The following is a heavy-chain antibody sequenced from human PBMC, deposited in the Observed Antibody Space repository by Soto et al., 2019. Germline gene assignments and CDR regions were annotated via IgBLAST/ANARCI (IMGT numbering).Heavy chain of an antibody. CDR2: IKQDGSEK. D-gene: IGHD3-22*01. CDR1: GFTFSSYW. CDR3: ARATYYYDSSGQGY. J-gene: IGHJ4*02. Sequence: GSLRLSCADSGFTFSSYWMSWVRQAPGKGLEWVANIKQDGSEKYYVDSVKGRFTISRDNAKNSLYLQMNSLRAEDTAVYYCARATYYYDSSGQGYWGQGTLVTVSS. V-gene: IGHV3-7*03.